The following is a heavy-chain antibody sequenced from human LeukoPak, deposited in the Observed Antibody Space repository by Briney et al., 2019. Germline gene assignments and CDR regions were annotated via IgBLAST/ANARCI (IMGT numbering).Heavy chain of an antibody. J-gene: IGHJ6*02. D-gene: IGHD6-13*01. CDR3: VRQSGSSTRDDYYYGVDV. V-gene: IGHV4-30-2*03. CDR2: IYHSGST. Sequence: SQTLSLTCAVSGGSISSGGYSWSWIRQPPGKGLEWIGYIYHSGSTYYNPSLKSRVTISVDTSKNQFSLKLTSVTAADTAIYHCVRQSGSSTRDDYYYGVDVWGQGTTVTVSS. CDR1: GGSISSGGYS.